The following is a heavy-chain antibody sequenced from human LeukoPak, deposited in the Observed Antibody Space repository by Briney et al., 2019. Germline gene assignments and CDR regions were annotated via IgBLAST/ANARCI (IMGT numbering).Heavy chain of an antibody. J-gene: IGHJ5*02. V-gene: IGHV4-61*01. CDR2: IYYSGST. Sequence: SETLSLTCTVSGGSVNRGSYYWSWIRQPPGKGLEWIGYIYYSGSTNYNPSLKSRVTISLDTSKNQFSLKLSSVTAADTAVYYCARGRRSSGWYWFDPWGQGTLVTVSS. D-gene: IGHD6-19*01. CDR1: GGSVNRGSYY. CDR3: ARGRRSSGWYWFDP.